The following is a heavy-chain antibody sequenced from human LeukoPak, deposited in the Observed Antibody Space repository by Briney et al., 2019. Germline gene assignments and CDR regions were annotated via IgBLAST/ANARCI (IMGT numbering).Heavy chain of an antibody. J-gene: IGHJ3*02. D-gene: IGHD6-19*01. Sequence: ASVKVSCKASGYTFTSYDINWVRQATGQGLEWMGWMNPNSGNTGYAQKFQGRVTMTRNTSISTAYMELSSLRSEDTAVYYCARGVAVAGDDAFDIWGQGTMVTVSS. CDR2: MNPNSGNT. CDR1: GYTFTSYD. CDR3: ARGVAVAGDDAFDI. V-gene: IGHV1-8*01.